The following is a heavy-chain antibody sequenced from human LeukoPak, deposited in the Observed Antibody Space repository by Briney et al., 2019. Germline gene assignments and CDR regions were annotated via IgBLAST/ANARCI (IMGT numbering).Heavy chain of an antibody. CDR2: ILYSGTT. D-gene: IGHD6-13*01. V-gene: IGHV4-39*01. Sequence: SETLSLTCTASGDSITGSSYYWGCVRLPPRKRLEWIGSILYSGTTYYNPSLKSRVTMSVDTSKNQFSLKLNSVTAADTTVYYCARHQQIYNFDYWGQGTLVTVSA. J-gene: IGHJ4*02. CDR3: ARHQQIYNFDY. CDR1: GDSITGSSYY.